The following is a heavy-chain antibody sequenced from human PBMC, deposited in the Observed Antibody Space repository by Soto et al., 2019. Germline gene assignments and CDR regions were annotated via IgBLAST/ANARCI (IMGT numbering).Heavy chain of an antibody. CDR2: IKQDGSEK. D-gene: IGHD3-10*01. V-gene: IGHV3-7*01. CDR1: GFTFSSYW. J-gene: IGHJ4*02. Sequence: GGSLRLSCAASGFTFSSYWMSWVRQAPGKGLEWVANIKQDGSEKYYVDSVKGRFTISRDNAKNSLYLQMNSLRAEDTAVYYCARDFVSWFGEFPGHWGQGTLVTVSS. CDR3: ARDFVSWFGEFPGH.